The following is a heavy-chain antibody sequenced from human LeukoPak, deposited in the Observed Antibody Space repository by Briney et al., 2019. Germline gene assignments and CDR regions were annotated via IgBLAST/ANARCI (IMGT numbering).Heavy chain of an antibody. J-gene: IGHJ4*02. V-gene: IGHV3-48*03. CDR3: ARARIAAPLLDY. CDR2: ISDSGSNR. D-gene: IGHD2-15*01. Sequence: GGSLRLSCAASGFTFSNYEINWVRQAPGKGLEWVSYISDSGSNRDYTDSVKGRFSISRDNAKNSLYLQMNSLRAEDTAVYYCARARIAAPLLDYWGQGTLVTVSS. CDR1: GFTFSNYE.